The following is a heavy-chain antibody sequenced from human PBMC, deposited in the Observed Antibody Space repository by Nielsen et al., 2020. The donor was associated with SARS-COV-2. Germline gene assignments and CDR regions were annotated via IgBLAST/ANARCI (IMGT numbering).Heavy chain of an antibody. D-gene: IGHD4-23*01. Sequence: GGSLRLSCAASGFTFSSYAMHWVRQAPGKGLVWVSRINSDGSSTSYADSVKGRFTISRDNAKNTLYLQMNSLRAEDTAVYYCATTVVTLDAFDIWGQGTMVTVSS. V-gene: IGHV3-74*01. CDR3: ATTVVTLDAFDI. J-gene: IGHJ3*02. CDR2: INSDGSST. CDR1: GFTFSSYA.